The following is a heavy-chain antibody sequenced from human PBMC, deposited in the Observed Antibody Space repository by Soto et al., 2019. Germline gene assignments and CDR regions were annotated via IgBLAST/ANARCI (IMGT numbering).Heavy chain of an antibody. V-gene: IGHV4-30-4*01. CDR2: IYFSGTT. CDR3: ARDGSGSYFDY. J-gene: IGHJ4*02. CDR1: GGSISSGDYY. Sequence: PSETLSLTCTVSGGSISSGDYYWSWIRQPPGKGLEWIGYIYFSGTTSYHPSLKSRVTISKDTPKNQFSLKLTSVTAADMAVYYCARDGSGSYFDYWGQGTPVTVSS. D-gene: IGHD3-10*01.